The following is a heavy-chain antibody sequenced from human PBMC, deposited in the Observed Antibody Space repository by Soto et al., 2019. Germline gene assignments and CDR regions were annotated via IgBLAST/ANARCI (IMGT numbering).Heavy chain of an antibody. D-gene: IGHD4-4*01. Sequence: GGSLILSCAASGFTFSSYGMHWVRQAPGKGLEWVAVIWYDGSNKYYADSVKGRFTISRDNSKNTLYLQMNSLRAEDTAVYYGSRGSVTAHRFDVWGQRTLVIASS. J-gene: IGHJ4*02. V-gene: IGHV3-33*01. CDR3: SRGSVTAHRFDV. CDR2: IWYDGSNK. CDR1: GFTFSSYG.